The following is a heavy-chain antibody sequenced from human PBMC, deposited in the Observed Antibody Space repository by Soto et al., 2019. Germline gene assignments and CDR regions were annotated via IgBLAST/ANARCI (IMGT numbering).Heavy chain of an antibody. J-gene: IGHJ4*02. CDR3: AREGASGSHIGY. V-gene: IGHV1-69*01. Sequence: QVQLVQSGAEVKKPGSSVKVSCKAFGGTFSSYAISWVRQAPGQGLEWMGGIIPIFGTANYAQKFQGRVTITADESTSTAYMALSSLRSEDTAVYYCAREGASGSHIGYWGQGTLVTVSS. D-gene: IGHD3-22*01. CDR1: GGTFSSYA. CDR2: IIPIFGTA.